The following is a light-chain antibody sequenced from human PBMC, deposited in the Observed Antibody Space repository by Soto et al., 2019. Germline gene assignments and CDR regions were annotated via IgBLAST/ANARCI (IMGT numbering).Light chain of an antibody. CDR1: QSILYSSNNQNC. CDR3: QQYCATPWT. CDR2: WAS. Sequence: DIVMTQSPDSLAVSLGGRATINCESSQSILYSSNNQNCLAWYQQKPGQPPKLLIYWASTRESGVPDRFSGSGSVTEFTLTISSLQAEDVAVYYCQQYCATPWTFGQGTKVEIK. V-gene: IGKV4-1*01. J-gene: IGKJ1*01.